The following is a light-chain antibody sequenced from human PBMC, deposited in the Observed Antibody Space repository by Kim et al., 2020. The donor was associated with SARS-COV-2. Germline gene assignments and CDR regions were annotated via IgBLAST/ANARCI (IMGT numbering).Light chain of an antibody. Sequence: PGERATFSCRASQSVGSSLAWYQQKPGQAPRLLIYDASSRASGIPARFSGSGSGTDFTLTISSLEPEDFAVYYCQQRRDWPLAFGGGTKVDIK. J-gene: IGKJ4*01. V-gene: IGKV3-11*01. CDR1: QSVGSS. CDR3: QQRRDWPLA. CDR2: DAS.